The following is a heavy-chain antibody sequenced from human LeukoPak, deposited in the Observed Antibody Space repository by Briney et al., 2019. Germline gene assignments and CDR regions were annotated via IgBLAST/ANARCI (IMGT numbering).Heavy chain of an antibody. CDR2: VYYGGST. CDR1: GGSISGSSYY. V-gene: IGHV4-39*01. D-gene: IGHD1-1*01. J-gene: IGHJ4*02. Sequence: SETLSLTCTVSGGSISGSSYYWGWIRQPPGKGLEWIGSVYYGGSTYYNPSLKSRVAISVDTSKSQFSLKLTSVSAADTAVYYCARLRVQLWTDSWGQGTLVTVSS. CDR3: ARLRVQLWTDS.